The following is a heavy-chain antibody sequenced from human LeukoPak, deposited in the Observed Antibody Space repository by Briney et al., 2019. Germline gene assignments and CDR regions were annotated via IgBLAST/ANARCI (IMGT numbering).Heavy chain of an antibody. CDR3: AKGIGYCSGGSCYDY. V-gene: IGHV3-30*02. J-gene: IGHJ4*02. CDR1: GFTFSNDG. D-gene: IGHD2-15*01. CDR2: IQPNGNDK. Sequence: PGGSLRLSCAASGFTFSNDGMHWVRQAPGKGLEWVALIQPNGNDKYYAASVKGRFTVSRDNSKNTLYLQMNSLRAEDTAVYYCAKGIGYCSGGSCYDYWGQGTLVTVSS.